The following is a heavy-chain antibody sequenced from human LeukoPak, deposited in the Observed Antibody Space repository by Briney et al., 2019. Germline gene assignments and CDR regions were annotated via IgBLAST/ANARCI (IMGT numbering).Heavy chain of an antibody. Sequence: ASVKVSCKASGYTFTSYYLHWVRQAPGQGLEWMGIVNPADGSTSYAQKFQGRVAMTRDTSTSTVYMGLSSLRSEDTAVYYCARGMVRGVTPANYWGQGTLVTVSS. CDR2: VNPADGST. V-gene: IGHV1-46*01. J-gene: IGHJ4*02. CDR3: ARGMVRGVTPANY. D-gene: IGHD3-10*01. CDR1: GYTFTSYY.